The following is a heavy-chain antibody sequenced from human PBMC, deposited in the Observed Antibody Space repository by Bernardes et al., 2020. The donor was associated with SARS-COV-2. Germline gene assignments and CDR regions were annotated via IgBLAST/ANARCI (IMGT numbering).Heavy chain of an antibody. D-gene: IGHD2-15*01. CDR1: GSTFSSYA. CDR2: ISGSSGRNT. J-gene: IGHJ4*02. CDR3: ANVVG. Sequence: WGSLRLSCTASGSTFSSYAVSWVRQAPGKGLEWVSTISGSSGRNTYYVDSVKGRFTISRDNSKNTLYLQMNSLTADDTAVYYCANVVGWGQGTLVTVSS. V-gene: IGHV3-23*01.